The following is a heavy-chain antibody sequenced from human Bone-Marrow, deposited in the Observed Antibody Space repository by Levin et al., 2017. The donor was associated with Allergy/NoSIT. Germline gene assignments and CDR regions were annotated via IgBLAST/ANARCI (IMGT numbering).Heavy chain of an antibody. CDR2: INHSGST. Sequence: PSETLSLTCAVYGGSFSGYYWSWIRQPPGKGLEWIGEINHSGSTNYNPSLKSRVTISVDTSKNQFSLKLSSVTAADTAVYYCARMGRAYSKAYYYYYMDVWGKGTTVTVSS. J-gene: IGHJ6*03. V-gene: IGHV4-34*01. CDR1: GGSFSGYY. CDR3: ARMGRAYSKAYYYYYMDV. D-gene: IGHD4-11*01.